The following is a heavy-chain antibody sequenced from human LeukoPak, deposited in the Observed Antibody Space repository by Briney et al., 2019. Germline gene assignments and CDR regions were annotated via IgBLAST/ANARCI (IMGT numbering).Heavy chain of an antibody. J-gene: IGHJ4*02. V-gene: IGHV3-15*01. CDR3: TTYRYSYDVTGYSYFDY. CDR2: IISRTRAGAT. Sequence: GGSLRLSCTASGLSFSNAWMSWVRQAPGKGLEGVGRIISRTRAGATDYAAPVRGRFTIPRDDSQNTLYLQMKSLKTEDTAVYYCTTYRYSYDVTGYSYFDYWGQGIPVTVSS. D-gene: IGHD3-22*01. CDR1: GLSFSNAW.